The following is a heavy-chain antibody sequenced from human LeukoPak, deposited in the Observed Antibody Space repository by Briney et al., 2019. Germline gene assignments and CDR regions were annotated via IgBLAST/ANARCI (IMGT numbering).Heavy chain of an antibody. CDR2: INHSGST. Sequence: PSETLSLTCAVYGGSFSGYYWSWIRQPPGKGLEWIGEINHSGSTNYNPSLKSRVTISVDTSKNQFSLKLSSVTAADTAVYYCARHSRYSSSWYTPRRWFDPWGQGTLVTVSS. D-gene: IGHD6-13*01. CDR3: ARHSRYSSSWYTPRRWFDP. CDR1: GGSFSGYY. J-gene: IGHJ5*02. V-gene: IGHV4-34*01.